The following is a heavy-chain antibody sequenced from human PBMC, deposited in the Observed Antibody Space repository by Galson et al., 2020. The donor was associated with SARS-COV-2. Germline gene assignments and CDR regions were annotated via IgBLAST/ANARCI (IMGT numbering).Heavy chain of an antibody. Sequence: ETSETLSLTCTVSGGSISSYYWSWIRQPPGKGLEWIGYIYYSGSTNYNPSLKSRVTISVDTSKNQFSLKLSSVTAADTAVYYCARAVVTASREDAFDIWGQGTMVTVSS. CDR2: IYYSGST. CDR1: GGSISSYY. V-gene: IGHV4-59*01. J-gene: IGHJ3*02. CDR3: ARAVVTASREDAFDI. D-gene: IGHD2-21*02.